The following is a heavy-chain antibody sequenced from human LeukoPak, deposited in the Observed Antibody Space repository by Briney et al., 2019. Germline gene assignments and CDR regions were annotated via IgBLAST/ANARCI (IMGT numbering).Heavy chain of an antibody. CDR2: INHSGST. CDR1: GGSISSSNYY. Sequence: SETLSLTCSVSGGSISSSNYYWGWIRQPPGKGLEWIGEINHSGSTNYNPSLKSRVTISVDTSKNQFSLKLSSVTAADTAVYYCARGGVASYYYYYMDVWGKGTTVTVSS. CDR3: ARGGVASYYYYYMDV. V-gene: IGHV4-39*07. J-gene: IGHJ6*03. D-gene: IGHD3-3*01.